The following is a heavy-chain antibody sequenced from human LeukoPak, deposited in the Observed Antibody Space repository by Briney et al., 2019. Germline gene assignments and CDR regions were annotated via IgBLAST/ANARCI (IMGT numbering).Heavy chain of an antibody. CDR1: GFTFSSYA. V-gene: IGHV3-30-3*01. Sequence: GRSLRLSCAASGFTFSSYAMHWVRQAPGKGLEWVAVISYDGSNKYYADSVKGRSTISRDNSKNTLYLQMNSLRAEDTAVYYCARDHAGTFDYWGQGTLVTVSS. D-gene: IGHD6-13*01. CDR2: ISYDGSNK. CDR3: ARDHAGTFDY. J-gene: IGHJ4*02.